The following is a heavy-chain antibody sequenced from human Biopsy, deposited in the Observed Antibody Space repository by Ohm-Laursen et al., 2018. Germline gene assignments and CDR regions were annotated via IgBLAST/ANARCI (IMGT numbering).Heavy chain of an antibody. J-gene: IGHJ5*02. V-gene: IGHV1-2*02. CDR3: TRGGYYYDSLAYYYWFDP. D-gene: IGHD3-22*01. CDR1: GYTFTGYH. Sequence: SSVKVSCKASGYTFTGYHVRWVRQAPGQGLEWMGWINAKTGDTNYAQKFQGRVTTTRDTSISTAYVDLSSLRSDDTAVYYCTRGGYYYDSLAYYYWFDPWGQGTLVTVSS. CDR2: INAKTGDT.